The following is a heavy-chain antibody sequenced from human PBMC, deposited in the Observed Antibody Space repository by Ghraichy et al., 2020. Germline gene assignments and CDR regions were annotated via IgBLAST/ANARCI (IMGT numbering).Heavy chain of an antibody. V-gene: IGHV3-48*02. J-gene: IGHJ6*02. CDR1: GFSFSDYN. Sequence: GGSLRLSCVGSGFSFSDYNMNWVRQSPGNGLEWVSYITWSSRSIFYADSVKGRFTISRDNAQNSLYLQMNNLRDEDTAVYYCARASTVVRFYYYDGMDVWGQGTTVTVSS. D-gene: IGHD4-23*01. CDR2: ITWSSRSI. CDR3: ARASTVVRFYYYDGMDV.